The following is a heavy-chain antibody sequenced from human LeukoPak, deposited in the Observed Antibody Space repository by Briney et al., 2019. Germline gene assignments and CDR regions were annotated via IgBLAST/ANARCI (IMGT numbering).Heavy chain of an antibody. D-gene: IGHD2-15*01. J-gene: IGHJ3*02. V-gene: IGHV4-4*07. CDR2: IYTSGST. CDR1: GGSISSYY. Sequence: PSETLSLTCTVSGGSISSYYWSWIRQPAGKGLEWIGRIYTSGSTNYNPSLKSRVTMSVDTSKNQFSLKLSSVTAADTAVYYCARDRCSGGSCYPYDAFDIWGQGTMVTVSS. CDR3: ARDRCSGGSCYPYDAFDI.